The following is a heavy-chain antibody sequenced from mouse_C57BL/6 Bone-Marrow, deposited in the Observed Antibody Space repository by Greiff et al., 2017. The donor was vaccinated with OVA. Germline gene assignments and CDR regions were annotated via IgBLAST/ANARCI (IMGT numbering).Heavy chain of an antibody. J-gene: IGHJ3*01. Sequence: EVQLQQSGPELVKPGASVKIPCKASGYTFTDYNMDWVTQSHGKSLEWIGDINPNNGGPIYNQKFKGKATLTVDKSSSTAYMELRSLTSEDTAVYDCARRGIYDGYYVWFAYWGQGTLVTVSA. CDR3: ARRGIYDGYYVWFAY. D-gene: IGHD2-3*01. CDR1: GYTFTDYN. CDR2: INPNNGGP. V-gene: IGHV1-18*01.